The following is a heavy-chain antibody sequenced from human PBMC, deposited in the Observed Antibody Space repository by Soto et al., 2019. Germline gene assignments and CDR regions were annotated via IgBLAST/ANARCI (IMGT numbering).Heavy chain of an antibody. Sequence: QVQLVQSGAEVKKPGASVKVSCKASGYTFTSYAMQWVRQAPGQRLEWMGWINAGNGNTKYSQKFQGRVTITSDTSASTDYMELSSLRSEDTAVYYCARDLGGWTDYWGQATLVTVSS. CDR2: INAGNGNT. V-gene: IGHV1-3*01. J-gene: IGHJ4*02. CDR1: GYTFTSYA. D-gene: IGHD6-19*01. CDR3: ARDLGGWTDY.